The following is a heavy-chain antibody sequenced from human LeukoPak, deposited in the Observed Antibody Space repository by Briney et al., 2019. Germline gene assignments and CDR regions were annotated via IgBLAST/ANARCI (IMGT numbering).Heavy chain of an antibody. Sequence: PGGSLRLSCAASGXTFSSYAMSWVRQTPRKGLEWVSSISGSGGSTYYADAVKGRFAISRDNSKNTLSLQMNSLRAEDTAIYYCAKVSYGVLDYWGQGTLVTVSS. D-gene: IGHD4-17*01. J-gene: IGHJ4*02. CDR3: AKVSYGVLDY. CDR2: ISGSGGST. CDR1: GXTFSSYA. V-gene: IGHV3-23*01.